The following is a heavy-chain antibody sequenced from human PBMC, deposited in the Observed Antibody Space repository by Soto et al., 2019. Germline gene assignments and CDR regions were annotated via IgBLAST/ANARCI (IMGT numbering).Heavy chain of an antibody. CDR3: ARLRDYYDSRYYLDY. V-gene: IGHV4-59*08. J-gene: IGHJ4*02. CDR1: GGSISSYY. CDR2: IYYSGST. D-gene: IGHD3-22*01. Sequence: SDTLSLTCTVSGGSISSYYWSWIRQPPGKELEWIGYIYYSGSTNYNPSLKSRVTISVDTSKNQFSLKLSSVTAADTAVYYCARLRDYYDSRYYLDYCGQGPLVTLSS.